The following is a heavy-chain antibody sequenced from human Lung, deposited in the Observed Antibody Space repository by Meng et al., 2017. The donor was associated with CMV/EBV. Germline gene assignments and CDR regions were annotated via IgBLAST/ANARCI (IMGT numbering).Heavy chain of an antibody. Sequence: SETLSLXXAVYGGSFSGYYWSWIRQPPGKGLEWIGEINHSGSTNYNPSLKSRVTISVDTSKNQFSLKLSSVTAADTAVYYCARTTYDFWSGIYYYYYYGRDVWGQGTXVTVSS. V-gene: IGHV4-34*01. D-gene: IGHD3-3*01. CDR2: INHSGST. CDR1: GGSFSGYY. CDR3: ARTTYDFWSGIYYYYYYGRDV. J-gene: IGHJ6*02.